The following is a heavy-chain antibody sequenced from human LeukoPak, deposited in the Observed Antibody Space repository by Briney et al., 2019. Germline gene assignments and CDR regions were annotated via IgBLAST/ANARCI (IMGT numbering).Heavy chain of an antibody. Sequence: PSETLSLTCAVYGGSISPYYWSWIRQLPGKGLEWIGYIYYSGSTNYNPSLKSRVTISLDTSANQISLTLRSVTTADTAVYYCAREVGDADSDNWFDPWGQGTLVTVSS. CDR3: AREVGDADSDNWFDP. J-gene: IGHJ5*02. CDR2: IYYSGST. CDR1: GGSISPYY. D-gene: IGHD2-21*02. V-gene: IGHV4-59*01.